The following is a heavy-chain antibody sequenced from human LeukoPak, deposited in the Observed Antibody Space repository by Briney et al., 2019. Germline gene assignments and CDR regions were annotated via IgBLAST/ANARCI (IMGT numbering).Heavy chain of an antibody. V-gene: IGHV4-4*07. CDR1: GGSISSYY. CDR2: IYTSGGT. CDR3: ARDPGITPFDY. J-gene: IGHJ4*02. Sequence: KPSETLSLTCTVSGGSISSYYWSWIRQPAGKGLGCIGRIYTSGGTNYNPSLRRRVTMSVDTSKNQFSLKLSSVTAADTAVYYFARDPGITPFDYSGPGTLVTVSS.